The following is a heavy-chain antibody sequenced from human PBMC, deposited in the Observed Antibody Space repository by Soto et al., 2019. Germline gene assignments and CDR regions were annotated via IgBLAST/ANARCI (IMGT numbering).Heavy chain of an antibody. CDR1: GDSISNSRW. Sequence: QVQLQESGPGLVKPSGTLSLTCAVSGDSISNSRWWTWVRQPPGKGREWIGDIFHSGDTNDNPSLKXRXSXSXXKSQNQFSLKVSSVTAADTAVYYCAYSTGWYRHDVWGQGTLVTVSS. D-gene: IGHD6-19*01. V-gene: IGHV4-4*02. J-gene: IGHJ3*01. CDR2: IFHSGDT. CDR3: AYSTGWYRHDV.